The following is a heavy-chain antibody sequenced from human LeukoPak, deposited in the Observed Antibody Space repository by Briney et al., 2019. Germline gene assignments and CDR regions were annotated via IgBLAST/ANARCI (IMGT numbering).Heavy chain of an antibody. CDR2: IIPIFGTA. V-gene: IGHV1-69*06. D-gene: IGHD4-11*01. J-gene: IGHJ5*02. CDR1: GGTFSSYA. Sequence: GASVKVSCKASGGTFSSYAISWVRQAPGQGLEWMGGIIPIFGTANYAHKFQGRVTINADKSTSTAYMGLSSLRSEDTAVYYCARGGNDYSNSFDPWGQGTLVTVSS. CDR3: ARGGNDYSNSFDP.